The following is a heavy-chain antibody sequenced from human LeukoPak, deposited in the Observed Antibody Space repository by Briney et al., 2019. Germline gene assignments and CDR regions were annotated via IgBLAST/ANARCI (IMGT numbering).Heavy chain of an antibody. CDR2: IYYSGST. J-gene: IGHJ5*02. CDR3: VRGPFIWGNWFDP. Sequence: SETLSLTCTVSGGSISSYYWSWIRQPPGKGLEWIGYIYYSGSTNYNPSLKSRVTISVDTSKNQFSLKLSSVTAADTAVYYCVRGPFIWGNWFDPWGQGTLVTVSS. D-gene: IGHD3-10*01. V-gene: IGHV4-59*01. CDR1: GGSISSYY.